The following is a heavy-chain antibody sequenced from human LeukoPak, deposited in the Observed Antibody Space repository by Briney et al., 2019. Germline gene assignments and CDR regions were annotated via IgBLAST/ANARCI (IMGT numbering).Heavy chain of an antibody. Sequence: GGSLRFSCAASGFTFDDYAMHWVRQAPGKGLEWVSGISWNSGSIGCADSVKGRFTISRDNAKNSLYLQMNSLRAEDTALYYCAKDIGARPYYFDYWGQGTLVTVSS. CDR2: ISWNSGSI. J-gene: IGHJ4*02. CDR1: GFTFDDYA. V-gene: IGHV3-9*01. CDR3: AKDIGARPYYFDY.